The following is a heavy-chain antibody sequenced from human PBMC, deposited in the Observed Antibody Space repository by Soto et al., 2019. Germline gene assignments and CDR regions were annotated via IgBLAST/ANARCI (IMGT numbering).Heavy chain of an antibody. CDR3: AFGEESRYYYYGMDV. D-gene: IGHD3-10*01. CDR1: GFTFSSFW. CDR2: INNDGSGA. Sequence: PGGSLRPSCAAPGFTFSSFWMYWVRQAPGKGLVYVSRINNDGSGATYAESVKGRLTISRDNAKNTVYLQMNSLRAEDTAVYYCAFGEESRYYYYGMDVWGQGTTVTVSS. J-gene: IGHJ6*02. V-gene: IGHV3-74*01.